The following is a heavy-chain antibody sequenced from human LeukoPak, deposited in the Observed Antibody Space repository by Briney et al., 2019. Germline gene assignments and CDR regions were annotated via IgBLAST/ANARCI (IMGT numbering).Heavy chain of an antibody. CDR3: ARDAVYSSSWQYY. D-gene: IGHD6-13*01. J-gene: IGHJ4*02. Sequence: GGSLRLSCAASGFTFSSYGMHWVRQAPGKGLEWVAVIWYDGSNKYYADSVKGRFTISRDNSKNTLYLQMNSLRAEDTAVYYCARDAVYSSSWQYYWGQGPLVTVSS. V-gene: IGHV3-33*01. CDR2: IWYDGSNK. CDR1: GFTFSSYG.